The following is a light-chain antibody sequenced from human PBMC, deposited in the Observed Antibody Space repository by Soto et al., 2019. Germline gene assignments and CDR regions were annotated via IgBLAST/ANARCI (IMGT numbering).Light chain of an antibody. Sequence: EVVMTQSPATLSVSPGERATLSCRASQSVSSKLAWYQQKPGQAPRLLIYDASTRATGIPARFSGSGSGTEFTLPISILQSEDVEGYYCQQYDNWPLTFGGGAKVEI. J-gene: IGKJ4*01. V-gene: IGKV3-15*01. CDR3: QQYDNWPLT. CDR2: DAS. CDR1: QSVSSK.